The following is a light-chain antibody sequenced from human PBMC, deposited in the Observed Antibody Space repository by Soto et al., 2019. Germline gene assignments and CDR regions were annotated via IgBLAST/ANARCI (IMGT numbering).Light chain of an antibody. Sequence: QSALTQPASASGSPGPSITISCTGVSSDVGGYYFVSWYQHHSGKAPKHMIYEGSKQPSGVSNRFSGSKSDNTASLTISGLQAEDEADYYCCSYANTTTVFGAGTKVTVL. CDR3: CSYANTTTV. CDR1: SSDVGGYYF. CDR2: EGS. V-gene: IGLV2-23*01. J-gene: IGLJ3*02.